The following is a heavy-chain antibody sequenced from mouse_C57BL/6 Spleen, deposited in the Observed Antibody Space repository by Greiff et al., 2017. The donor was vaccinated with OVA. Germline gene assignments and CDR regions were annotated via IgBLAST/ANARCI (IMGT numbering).Heavy chain of an antibody. CDR1: GYTFTSYW. Sequence: QVQLKQPGAELVKPGASVKLSCKASGYTFTSYWMHWVKQRPGQGLEWIGMIHPNSGSTNYNEKFKSKATLTVDKSSSTAYMQLSSLTSEDSAVYYCARDRYDYGYFDYWGQGTTLTVSS. J-gene: IGHJ2*01. V-gene: IGHV1-64*01. CDR2: IHPNSGST. CDR3: ARDRYDYGYFDY. D-gene: IGHD2-4*01.